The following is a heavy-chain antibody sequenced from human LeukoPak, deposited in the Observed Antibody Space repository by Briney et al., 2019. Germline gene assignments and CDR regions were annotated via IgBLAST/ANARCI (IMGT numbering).Heavy chain of an antibody. Sequence: SETLSLTYTVSGGSISSYYWSWIRQPPGKGLEWIGYIYYSGSTNYNPSLKSRVTISVDTSKNQFSLKLSSVTAADTAVYYCARLHPAFDIWGQGTMVTVSS. CDR1: GGSISSYY. J-gene: IGHJ3*02. CDR2: IYYSGST. V-gene: IGHV4-59*01. CDR3: ARLHPAFDI.